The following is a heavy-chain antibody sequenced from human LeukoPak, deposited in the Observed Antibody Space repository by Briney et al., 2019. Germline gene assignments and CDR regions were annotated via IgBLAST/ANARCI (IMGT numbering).Heavy chain of an antibody. V-gene: IGHV4-59*01. CDR1: GGSISSYY. CDR2: IYYSGST. D-gene: IGHD3-16*01. Sequence: SETLSLTCTVSGGSISSYYWSWVRQPPGKGLEWIGYIYYSGSTNYNPSLKSRVTISADTSKNQFSLKLNSLTTADTAVYYCTRGAGWLIDYWGQGILVTVSS. CDR3: TRGAGWLIDY. J-gene: IGHJ4*02.